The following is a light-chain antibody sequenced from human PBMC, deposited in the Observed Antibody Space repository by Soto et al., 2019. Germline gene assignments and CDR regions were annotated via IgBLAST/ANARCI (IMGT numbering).Light chain of an antibody. CDR3: QQYNTYPTT. Sequence: DIQMTQSPSTLSASVGDRVTITCRASQSISTYLAWYQQKPGKAPKLLIYKASNLETGVPSRFSGSGSGTEFTLTISSLQPDDPATDYCQQYNTYPTTFCLGPKVDIK. V-gene: IGKV1-5*03. CDR2: KAS. CDR1: QSISTY. J-gene: IGKJ1*01.